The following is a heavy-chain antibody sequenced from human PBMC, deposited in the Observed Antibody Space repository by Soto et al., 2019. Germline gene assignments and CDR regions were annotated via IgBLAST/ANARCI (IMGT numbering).Heavy chain of an antibody. Sequence: QVQLQESGPGLVKPSETLSLTCAVSGDSISSPNWWSWYRQTPGKGLELIGEMFASGSSNYNPSLNGRVTISLDTSKNHFSLKLTSLTAAHTAIYYCAREGFDHRPDYWGQGIPVTVSS. V-gene: IGHV4-4*02. CDR1: GDSISSPNW. CDR3: AREGFDHRPDY. J-gene: IGHJ4*02. CDR2: MFASGSS.